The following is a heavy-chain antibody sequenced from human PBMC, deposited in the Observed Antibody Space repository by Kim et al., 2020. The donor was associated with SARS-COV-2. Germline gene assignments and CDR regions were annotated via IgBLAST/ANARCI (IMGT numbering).Heavy chain of an antibody. V-gene: IGHV3-9*01. Sequence: GGSLRLSCAASGFTFDDHAMHWVRQVPGKGLELVAGINWNGRRTAYADSVMGRFTISRDNAKNSLFLQTSSLRTDDTAFSYCAKAQGGILSGSERGDWF. CDR3: AKAQGGILSGSERGDWF. J-gene: IGHJ5*01. CDR1: GFTFDDHA. D-gene: IGHD3-9*01. CDR2: INWNGRRT.